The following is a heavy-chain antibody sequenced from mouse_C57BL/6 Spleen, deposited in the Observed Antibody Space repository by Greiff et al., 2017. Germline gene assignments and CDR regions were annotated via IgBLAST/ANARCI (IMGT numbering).Heavy chain of an antibody. J-gene: IGHJ3*01. D-gene: IGHD1-1*01. Sequence: VQLQQSGAELAKPGASVKLSCKASGYTFTSYWMHWVKQRPGQGLEWIGYINPSSGYTKYNQKFKDKATLTADKSSSTAYMQLSSLTYEDSAVYYCARSPFITAVEFAYWGQGTLVTVSA. CDR2: INPSSGYT. CDR3: ARSPFITAVEFAY. V-gene: IGHV1-7*01. CDR1: GYTFTSYW.